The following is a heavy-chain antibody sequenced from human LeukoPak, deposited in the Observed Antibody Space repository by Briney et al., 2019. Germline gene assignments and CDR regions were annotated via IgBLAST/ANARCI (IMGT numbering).Heavy chain of an antibody. V-gene: IGHV1-69*05. D-gene: IGHD6-13*01. CDR1: GGTFSSYA. CDR3: AMGGAAAGFDY. Sequence: ASVKVSCKASGGTFSSYAISWVRQAPGQGLEWMGRIIPIFGTANYAQKFQGRVTITTDESTSTAYMGLSSLRSEDTAVYYCAMGGAAAGFDYWGQGTLVTVSS. J-gene: IGHJ4*02. CDR2: IIPIFGTA.